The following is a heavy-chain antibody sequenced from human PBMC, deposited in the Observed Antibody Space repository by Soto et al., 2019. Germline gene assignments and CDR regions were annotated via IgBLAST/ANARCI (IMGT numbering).Heavy chain of an antibody. CDR1: GYTFNTYA. J-gene: IGHJ6*02. CDR3: ARDLVPASYFHFYGMDV. D-gene: IGHD2-21*01. V-gene: IGHV1-3*01. CDR2: INAANRDT. Sequence: GASVKVSCKASGYTFNTYAIHWVRQAPGQSLEWMGWINAANRDTKYSQKFQGRVTITRDTSASTAYMELSGLRSEDTAVYYCARDLVPASYFHFYGMDVWGQGTTVTVSS.